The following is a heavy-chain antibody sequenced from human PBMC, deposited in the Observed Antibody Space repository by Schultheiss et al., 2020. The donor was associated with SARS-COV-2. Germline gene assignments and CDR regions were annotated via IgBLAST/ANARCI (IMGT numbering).Heavy chain of an antibody. CDR1: GDSITSYY. V-gene: IGHV4-4*07. CDR3: ARDTDTYYRWFDP. CDR2: IYSSGST. J-gene: IGHJ5*02. Sequence: SETLSLTCTVSGDSITSYYWSWIRQPAGKGLEWIGRIYSSGSTNYNPSLKSRVTMSVDTSKNQFSLNVSSVTAADTAVYFCARDTDTYYRWFDPWGQGTLVTVSS. D-gene: IGHD3-10*01.